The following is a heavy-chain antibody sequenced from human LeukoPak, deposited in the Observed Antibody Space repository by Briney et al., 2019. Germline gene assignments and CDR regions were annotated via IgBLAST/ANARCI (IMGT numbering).Heavy chain of an antibody. CDR2: ISISGDIV. D-gene: IGHD1-26*01. J-gene: IGHJ3*02. CDR1: GFTFSGAS. Sequence: GGSLRLSCAASGFTFSGASMNWVRQAPGKGLEWISYISISGDIVYYADSVKGRFTISRDNAKNSLWLQMNSLRAEDTAVYYCARDGVGADPGDAFDIWGQRTMVTVSS. V-gene: IGHV3-48*01. CDR3: ARDGVGADPGDAFDI.